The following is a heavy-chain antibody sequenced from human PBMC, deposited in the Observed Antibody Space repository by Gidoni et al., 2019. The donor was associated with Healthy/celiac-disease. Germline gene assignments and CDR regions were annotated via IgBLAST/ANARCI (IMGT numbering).Heavy chain of an antibody. D-gene: IGHD1-1*01. CDR1: GFTFSSYG. CDR2: ISYEGSNK. CDR3: AKNWNYFDY. Sequence: QVQLVESVGGVVQPGMSLRLSCAASGFTFSSYGMHWVRQAPGKGLEWVAVISYEGSNKHYADSVKGRVSISRDNSKNTLYLQMNSLRDEDTAVYYCAKNWNYFDYWGQGTMVTVSS. J-gene: IGHJ4*02. V-gene: IGHV3-30*18.